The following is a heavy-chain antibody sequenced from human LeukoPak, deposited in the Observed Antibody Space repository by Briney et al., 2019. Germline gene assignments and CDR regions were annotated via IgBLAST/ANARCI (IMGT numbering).Heavy chain of an antibody. V-gene: IGHV4-59*01. CDR2: IYYSGST. J-gene: IGHJ5*02. D-gene: IGHD3-3*01. CDR3: ARMYYDFRSGYPTISDNWFDP. CDR1: GGSISSYY. Sequence: PSETLSLTCTVSGGSISSYYWSWIRQPPGKGLEWIGYIYYSGSTNYNPSLKSRVTISVDTSKNQFSLKLSSVAAADTAVYYCARMYYDFRSGYPTISDNWFDPWGQGTLVTVSS.